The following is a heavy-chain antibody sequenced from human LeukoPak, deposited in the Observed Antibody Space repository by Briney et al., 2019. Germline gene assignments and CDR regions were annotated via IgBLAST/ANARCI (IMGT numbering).Heavy chain of an antibody. J-gene: IGHJ3*02. Sequence: PSETLSLTCTVSSGSISNYYWNWIRQPAGKGLEWIGRMYTSGSSNYNPSLKSRVTISVDKSKNQLYLNLTSVTAADTAVYYCVEDMETDDAFDIWGQGTMVIVSS. CDR2: MYTSGSS. CDR3: VEDMETDDAFDI. V-gene: IGHV4-4*07. D-gene: IGHD1-1*01. CDR1: SGSISNYY.